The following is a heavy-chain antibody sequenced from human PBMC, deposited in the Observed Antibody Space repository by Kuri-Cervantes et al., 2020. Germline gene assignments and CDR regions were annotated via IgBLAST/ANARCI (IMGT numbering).Heavy chain of an antibody. D-gene: IGHD5-12*01. CDR2: ISGSGGST. CDR1: GFTFSSYA. V-gene: IGHV3-23*01. CDR3: AKEVATIFGSFDY. J-gene: IGHJ4*02. Sequence: GESLKISCAASGFTFSSYAMSWVRQAPGKGLEWVSAISGSGGSTYYADSVKGRFTISRDNSKNTLYLQMNSLRAEDTAVYYCAKEVATIFGSFDYWVQGTLVTVSS.